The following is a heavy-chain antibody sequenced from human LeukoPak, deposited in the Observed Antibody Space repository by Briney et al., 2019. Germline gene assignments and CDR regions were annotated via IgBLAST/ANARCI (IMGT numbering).Heavy chain of an antibody. J-gene: IGHJ4*02. Sequence: GGSLRLSCVASGFTFSSYSINWVRQAPGKGLEWVSSISSSSSYTYYADSVKGRFTISRDNAKNSLYLQMNSLRAEDTAVYYCAREEPDYYDSSGYYTYYFDYWGLGDLVTVSS. CDR3: AREEPDYYDSSGYYTYYFDY. CDR1: GFTFSSYS. D-gene: IGHD3-22*01. CDR2: ISSSSSYT. V-gene: IGHV3-21*01.